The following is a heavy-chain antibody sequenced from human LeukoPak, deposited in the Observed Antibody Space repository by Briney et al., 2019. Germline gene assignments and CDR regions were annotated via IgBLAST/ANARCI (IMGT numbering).Heavy chain of an antibody. J-gene: IGHJ4*02. CDR1: GFTFSSYE. CDR3: ASLWFGEGSNQMGPNYFDY. Sequence: GGSLRVSCAASGFTFSSYEMNWVRQAPGKGLEWVSYISSSGSTIYYADSVKGRFTISRDNAKNSLYLQMNSLRAEDTAVYYCASLWFGEGSNQMGPNYFDYWGQGTLVTVSS. D-gene: IGHD3-10*01. V-gene: IGHV3-48*03. CDR2: ISSSGSTI.